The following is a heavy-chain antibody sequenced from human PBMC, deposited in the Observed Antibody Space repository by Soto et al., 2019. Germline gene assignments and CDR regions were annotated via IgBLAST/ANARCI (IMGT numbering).Heavy chain of an antibody. Sequence: GSLRLSCAASGFTFSSSWMTWVRQAPGKGLEWVANIKQDGSETYYVDSVKGRFTISRDNAKNSLYLQMNTLRAADTAVYYCARYPTTTGGLDIWGQGTLVTVSS. CDR3: ARYPTTTGGLDI. J-gene: IGHJ3*02. CDR1: GFTFSSSW. CDR2: IKQDGSET. V-gene: IGHV3-7*04. D-gene: IGHD1-1*01.